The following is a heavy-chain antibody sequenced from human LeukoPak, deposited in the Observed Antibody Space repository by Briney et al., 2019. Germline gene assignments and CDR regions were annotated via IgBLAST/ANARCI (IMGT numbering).Heavy chain of an antibody. Sequence: GGSLRLSCAASGFTLNNAWMSWVRQAPGKGLEWLGRIKRETDGGTIDYAAPVKGRFTISRDDSRNTLYLQMDSLKIEDAAVYYCTTDRYYDNSELQFQHWGQGTLVTVSS. D-gene: IGHD3-22*01. CDR1: GFTLNNAW. J-gene: IGHJ1*01. V-gene: IGHV3-15*01. CDR3: TTDRYYDNSELQFQH. CDR2: IKRETDGGTI.